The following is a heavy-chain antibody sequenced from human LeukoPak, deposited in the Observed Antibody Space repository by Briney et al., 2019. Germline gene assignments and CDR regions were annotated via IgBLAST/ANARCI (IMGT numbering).Heavy chain of an antibody. Sequence: GIIYPGDSDTRYSPSFQGQVTISADKSISTAYLQWSSLKASDTAMYYCARRPSGSYYWVDYWGQGTLVTVSS. V-gene: IGHV5-51*01. J-gene: IGHJ4*02. CDR2: IYPGDSDT. D-gene: IGHD1-26*01. CDR3: ARRPSGSYYWVDY.